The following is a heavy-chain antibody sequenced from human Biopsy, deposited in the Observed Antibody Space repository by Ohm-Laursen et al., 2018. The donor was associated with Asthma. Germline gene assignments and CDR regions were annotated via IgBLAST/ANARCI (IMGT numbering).Heavy chain of an antibody. Sequence: TQTLTLTCTFSGFSLTTGGVGLGWIRQPPGKALEWLALVYWDDSKRYSPSLKSRLAITKDTSKNQVVLRMTNMDPADTATYYCARAERRVEFSYFDNWGLGTLVYVSS. V-gene: IGHV2-5*02. CDR2: VYWDDSK. J-gene: IGHJ4*01. CDR1: GFSLTTGGVG. CDR3: ARAERRVEFSYFDN. D-gene: IGHD1-1*01.